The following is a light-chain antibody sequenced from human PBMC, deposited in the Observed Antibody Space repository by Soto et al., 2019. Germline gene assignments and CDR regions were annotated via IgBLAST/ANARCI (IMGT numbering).Light chain of an antibody. CDR3: QQYGKSPQIT. J-gene: IGKJ5*01. CDR1: QSVSSSY. CDR2: GAS. Sequence: EIVLTQSPGTLSLSPGERATLSCRASQSVSSSYLAWYQQKPGQAPRLLIYGASTRATGIPDRFSGSGSGIDFSLTISRLEPEDFAVYYCQQYGKSPQITFGQGTRLEIK. V-gene: IGKV3-20*01.